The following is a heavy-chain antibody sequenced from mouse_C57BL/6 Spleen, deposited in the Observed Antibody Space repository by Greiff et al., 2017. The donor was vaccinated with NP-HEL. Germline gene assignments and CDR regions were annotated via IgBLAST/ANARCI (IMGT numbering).Heavy chain of an antibody. V-gene: IGHV1-55*01. Sequence: QVQLQQPGAELVKPGASVKMSCKASGYTFTSYWITWVKQRPGQGLEWIGDIYPGSGSTNYNEKFKSKATLTVDTSSSTAYMQRSSLTSEDSAVYYCARESTMVTTGGFAYWGQGTLVTVSA. D-gene: IGHD2-2*01. CDR2: IYPGSGST. J-gene: IGHJ3*01. CDR1: GYTFTSYW. CDR3: ARESTMVTTGGFAY.